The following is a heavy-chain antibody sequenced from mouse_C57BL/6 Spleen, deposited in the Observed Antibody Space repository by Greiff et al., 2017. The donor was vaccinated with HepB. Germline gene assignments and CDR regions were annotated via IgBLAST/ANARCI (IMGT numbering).Heavy chain of an antibody. Sequence: EVHLVESGGGLVKPGGSLKLSCAASGFTFSDYGMHWVRQAPEKGLEWVAYISSGSSTIYYADTVKGRFTISRDNAKNTLFLQMTSLRSEDTAMYYCANDYKGYYAMDYWGQGTSVTVSS. CDR3: ANDYKGYYAMDY. J-gene: IGHJ4*01. D-gene: IGHD2-12*01. CDR2: ISSGSSTI. CDR1: GFTFSDYG. V-gene: IGHV5-17*01.